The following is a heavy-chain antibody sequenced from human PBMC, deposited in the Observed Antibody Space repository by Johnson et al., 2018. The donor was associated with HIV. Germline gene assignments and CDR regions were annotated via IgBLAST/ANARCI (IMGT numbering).Heavy chain of an antibody. J-gene: IGHJ3*02. D-gene: IGHD3-3*01. V-gene: IGHV3-30*04. Sequence: QVHLVESGGGVVQPGRSLRLSCAASGFTFSSYAMHWVRQAPGKGLEWVAVISYDGRIKYYADSVKGRFTISRDNSKNTLYLQMNSLRAEDTAVYYCARGANFWSANDAFDIWGQGTMVTVSS. CDR1: GFTFSSYA. CDR3: ARGANFWSANDAFDI. CDR2: ISYDGRIK.